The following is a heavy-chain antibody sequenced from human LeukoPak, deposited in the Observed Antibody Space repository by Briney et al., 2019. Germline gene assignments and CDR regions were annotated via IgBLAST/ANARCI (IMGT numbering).Heavy chain of an antibody. CDR1: GFTFSDYY. D-gene: IGHD2-8*01. CDR2: ISSSGSTI. Sequence: GGSLRLSCAASGFTFSDYYMSWIRQAPGKGLEWVSYISSSGSTIYYADSVKDRFTISRDNAKNSLYLQMNSLRAEDTAVYYCARARRMLYEYTYFDYWGQGTLGTVSS. J-gene: IGHJ4*02. CDR3: ARARRMLYEYTYFDY. V-gene: IGHV3-11*04.